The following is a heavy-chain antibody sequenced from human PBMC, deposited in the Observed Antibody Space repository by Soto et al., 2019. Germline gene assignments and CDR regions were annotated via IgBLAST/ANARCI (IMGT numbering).Heavy chain of an antibody. CDR1: GNSFVTYA. CDR3: ARVPPWGDSGSFYIQHYDS. J-gene: IGHJ4*02. V-gene: IGHV1-3*01. D-gene: IGHD3-10*01. Sequence: ASVKVSCKSSGNSFVTYAIHWVRQAPGQRLQWMGWINVGSGNTKYAQDFQGRVTFTRDTAATTTFMELSSLRSEDAAVYYCARVPPWGDSGSFYIQHYDSWGQGTLVTVSS. CDR2: INVGSGNT.